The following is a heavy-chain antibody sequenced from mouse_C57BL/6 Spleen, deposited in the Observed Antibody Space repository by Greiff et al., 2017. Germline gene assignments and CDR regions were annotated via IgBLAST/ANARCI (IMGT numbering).Heavy chain of an antibody. J-gene: IGHJ4*01. V-gene: IGHV5-15*04. Sequence: EVKVEESGGGLVQPGGSLKLSCAASGFTFSDYGMAWVRQAPRKGPEWVAFISNLAYSIYYADTVTGRFTISRENAKNTLYLEMSSLRSEDTAMYYCARRNYNGSSYGAMDYWGQGTSVTVSS. CDR1: GFTFSDYG. CDR2: ISNLAYSI. CDR3: ARRNYNGSSYGAMDY. D-gene: IGHD1-1*01.